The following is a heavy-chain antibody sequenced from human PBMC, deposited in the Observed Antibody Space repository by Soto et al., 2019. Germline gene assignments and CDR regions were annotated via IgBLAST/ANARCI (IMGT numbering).Heavy chain of an antibody. CDR1: GFTFSSNA. CDR2: ISDGGGST. D-gene: IGHD2-2*01. V-gene: IGHV3-23*01. J-gene: IGHJ4*02. CDR3: ARAFSGSTSCHGGNFNF. Sequence: GGSLRLSCAASGFTFSSNAMSWVRQAPGKGLEWVSAISDGGGSTYYADSVKGRLTISRDNSQHTLYLQMNSLRAEDTALYYCARAFSGSTSCHGGNFNFWGQGTLVTVST.